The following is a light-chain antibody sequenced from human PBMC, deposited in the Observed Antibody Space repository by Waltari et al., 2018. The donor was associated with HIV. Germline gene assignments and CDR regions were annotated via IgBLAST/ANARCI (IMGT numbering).Light chain of an antibody. V-gene: IGKV4-1*01. Sequence: DIVLTQYPDSLAVSLGDRAHITCVSSQSVSYTSNNRNYLAWYQQKPGQPPKLLISWASTRESGVPDRFSGRGSGTDFTLTISSLQAEDVAVYYCQQYYSPPLTFGGGTKVEI. J-gene: IGKJ4*01. CDR2: WAS. CDR1: QSVSYTSNNRNY. CDR3: QQYYSPPLT.